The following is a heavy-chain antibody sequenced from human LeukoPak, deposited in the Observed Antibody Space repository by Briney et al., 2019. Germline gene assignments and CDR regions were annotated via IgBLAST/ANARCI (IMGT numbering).Heavy chain of an antibody. J-gene: IGHJ4*02. CDR1: GFTVSSNY. CDR3: ARISGYSYVPYYFDY. CDR2: IYSGGST. D-gene: IGHD5-18*01. Sequence: GGSLRLSCAASGFTVSSNYMSWVRQAPGKGLEWVSVIYSGGSTYYADSVKGRFTISRDNSKNTLYLQMNSLRAEDTAVYYCARISGYSYVPYYFDYWGRGTLVTVSS. V-gene: IGHV3-66*02.